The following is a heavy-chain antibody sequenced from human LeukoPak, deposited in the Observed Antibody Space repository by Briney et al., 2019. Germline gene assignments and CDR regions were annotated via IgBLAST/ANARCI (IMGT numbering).Heavy chain of an antibody. D-gene: IGHD4-23*01. CDR2: IIPIFGTA. Sequence: GASVKVSCTASGGTFSSYAISWVRQAPGQGLEWMGGIIPIFGTANYAQKFQGRVTITADESTSTAYMELSSLRSEDTAVYYCASQNGGSFDYWGQGTLVTVSS. J-gene: IGHJ4*02. V-gene: IGHV1-69*13. CDR1: GGTFSSYA. CDR3: ASQNGGSFDY.